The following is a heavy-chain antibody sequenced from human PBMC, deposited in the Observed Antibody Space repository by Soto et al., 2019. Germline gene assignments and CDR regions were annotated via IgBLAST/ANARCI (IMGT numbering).Heavy chain of an antibody. D-gene: IGHD2-15*01. CDR2: INPSGGST. CDR3: ARDYVSCGVSCYAYGMDV. V-gene: IGHV1-46*01. Sequence: ASVKVSCKASGYTFTSYYMHWVLQAPGQGLEWMGIINPSGGSTSYAQKFQGRVTMTRDTSTSTVYMELSSLRSEDTAVYYCARDYVSCGVSCYAYGMDVWCPGITVTVFS. J-gene: IGHJ6*02. CDR1: GYTFTSYY.